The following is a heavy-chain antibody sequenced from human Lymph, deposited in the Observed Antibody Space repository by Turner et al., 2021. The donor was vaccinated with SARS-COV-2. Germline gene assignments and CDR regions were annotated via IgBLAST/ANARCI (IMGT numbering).Heavy chain of an antibody. J-gene: IGHJ4*02. CDR1: GYTLTELS. Sequence: QVQLVQSGAEVKKPGASVKVSCKVSGYTLTELSIHWVRQAPGQGLEWMGGVDPEDGETIYAQKFQGRVTMTEDTSTDTAYMELSSLRSEDTAVYYCATLKANWKILTGRYYFDFWGQGTLVTVSS. V-gene: IGHV1-24*01. CDR2: VDPEDGET. D-gene: IGHD1-1*01. CDR3: ATLKANWKILTGRYYFDF.